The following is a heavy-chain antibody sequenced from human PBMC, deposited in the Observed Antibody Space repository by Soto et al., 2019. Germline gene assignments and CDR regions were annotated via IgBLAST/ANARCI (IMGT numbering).Heavy chain of an antibody. V-gene: IGHV3-30*03. J-gene: IGHJ4*02. D-gene: IGHD2-2*01. CDR1: GFTFNFYG. CDR3: AREPPYPSYCSSTSCYGDYFDY. CDR2: ISYDGSDK. Sequence: GGSLRLSCDASGFTFNFYGMHWVRQAPGKGLEWVAVISYDGSDKYYADSVRGRFTISRDNSKNTLYLQMNSLRAEDTAVYYCAREPPYPSYCSSTSCYGDYFDYWGQGTLVTVSS.